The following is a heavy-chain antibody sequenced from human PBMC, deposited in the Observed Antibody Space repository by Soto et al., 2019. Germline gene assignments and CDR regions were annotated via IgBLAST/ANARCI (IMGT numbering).Heavy chain of an antibody. J-gene: IGHJ4*02. V-gene: IGHV3-30-3*01. Sequence: PGGSLRLSCAASGFTFSSYAMHWVRQAPGKGLEWVAVISYDGSNKYYADSVKGRFIISRDNSKNTLYLQMNSLRAEDTAVYYCARKFVAAAGTEFDYWGQATQVTVSS. CDR2: ISYDGSNK. CDR1: GFTFSSYA. CDR3: ARKFVAAAGTEFDY. D-gene: IGHD6-13*01.